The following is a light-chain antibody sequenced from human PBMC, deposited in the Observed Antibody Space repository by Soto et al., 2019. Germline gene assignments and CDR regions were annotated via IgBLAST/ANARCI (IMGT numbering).Light chain of an antibody. V-gene: IGLV4-60*02. Sequence: QLVLTQSSSASASLGSSVKLTCTLSSGHSSYIIAWHQQQPGKAPRYLMKLEGSGSYNKGSGVPDRFSGSSSGADRYLTISILQFEDEADYYCETWDSNTYVVFGGGTKLTVL. CDR1: SGHSSYI. CDR2: LEGSGSY. J-gene: IGLJ2*01. CDR3: ETWDSNTYVV.